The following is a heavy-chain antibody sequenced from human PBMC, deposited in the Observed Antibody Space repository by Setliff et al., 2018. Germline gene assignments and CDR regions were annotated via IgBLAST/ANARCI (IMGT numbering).Heavy chain of an antibody. Sequence: ASVKVSCKASGYTFTAYYMHWVRQAPGQGPEWMGWINPDSGATNFARKFQGRVTMTRDTSTTTAYMDLDSLRSDDTATYFCARDRDVSTIFGVVIPAASGLGYWGQGTLVTSPQ. CDR1: GYTFTAYY. V-gene: IGHV1-2*02. CDR3: ARDRDVSTIFGVVIPAASGLGY. D-gene: IGHD3-3*01. CDR2: INPDSGAT. J-gene: IGHJ4*02.